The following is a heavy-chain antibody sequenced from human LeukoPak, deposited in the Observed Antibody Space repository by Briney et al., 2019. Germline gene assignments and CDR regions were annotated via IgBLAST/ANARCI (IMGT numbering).Heavy chain of an antibody. J-gene: IGHJ4*02. V-gene: IGHV6-1*01. CDR3: ARGSNDYRDYSFDY. Sequence: SQTLSLTCAISADSVSSNTAAWNWIRQSPSRGLEWLGRTYYRSKWSTNYAVSVKGRITINSDTSKSQFALQLNSVTPEDTAVYYCARGSNDYRDYSFDYWGQGTLVTVSS. D-gene: IGHD4-17*01. CDR2: TYYRSKWST. CDR1: ADSVSSNTAA.